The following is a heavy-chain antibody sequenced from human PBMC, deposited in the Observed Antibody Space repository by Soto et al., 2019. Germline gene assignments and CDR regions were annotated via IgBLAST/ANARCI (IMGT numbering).Heavy chain of an antibody. CDR2: ISAYNGNT. CDR1: GYTFTSYG. D-gene: IGHD2-2*01. V-gene: IGHV1-18*01. J-gene: IGHJ6*02. Sequence: QVQLVQSGAEVKKPGASVKVSCKASGYTFTSYGISWVRQAPGQGLEWMGWISAYNGNTNYAQKLQGRVTMTTDTATSTAYMELRILRSDDTAVYYCARDPYQLPFSYYYYGMDVWGQGTTVTVSS. CDR3: ARDPYQLPFSYYYYGMDV.